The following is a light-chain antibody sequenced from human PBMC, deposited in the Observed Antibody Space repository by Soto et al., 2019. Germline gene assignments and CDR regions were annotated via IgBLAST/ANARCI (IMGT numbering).Light chain of an antibody. Sequence: EIVLTQSPATLSLSPAARATLSCRASQSVSSYLAWYQQKPAQAPRLLIYDASNRATGVPARFSGSGSGTDFALTISSLEPEDFAVYYCQQRSNWPPTFGGGTKVEIK. CDR2: DAS. CDR3: QQRSNWPPT. CDR1: QSVSSY. V-gene: IGKV3-11*01. J-gene: IGKJ4*01.